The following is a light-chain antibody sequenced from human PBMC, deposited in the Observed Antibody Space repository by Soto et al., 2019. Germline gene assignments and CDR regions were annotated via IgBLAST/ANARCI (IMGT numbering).Light chain of an antibody. Sequence: QSVLTQPRSVSGSPGQSVTLSCTGTSSDVGGYNYVSWYQQHPGKAPKVMIYDVSKRPSGAPDRFSGSRPGNTASLTISGLQAEDEADYYCCAYAGRYTYVFGTGTKATVL. V-gene: IGLV2-11*01. CDR3: CAYAGRYTYV. J-gene: IGLJ1*01. CDR1: SSDVGGYNY. CDR2: DVS.